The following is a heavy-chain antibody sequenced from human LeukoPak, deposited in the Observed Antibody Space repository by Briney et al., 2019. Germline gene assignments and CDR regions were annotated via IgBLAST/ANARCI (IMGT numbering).Heavy chain of an antibody. Sequence: GGSLRLSCAASGFTFSSYEMNWVRQAQGKGLEGGSYISSSGSTIYYADSVKGRFTISRDNAKNSLYLQMNSLRAQDTAVYYCARDMSGGCSGGSCYNYYYYGMDVWGQGTTVTVSS. CDR1: GFTFSSYE. V-gene: IGHV3-48*03. J-gene: IGHJ6*02. D-gene: IGHD2-15*01. CDR2: ISSSGSTI. CDR3: ARDMSGGCSGGSCYNYYYYGMDV.